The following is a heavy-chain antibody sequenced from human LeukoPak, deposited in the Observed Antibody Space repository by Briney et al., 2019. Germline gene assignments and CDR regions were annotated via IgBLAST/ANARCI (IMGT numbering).Heavy chain of an antibody. CDR3: AKLVVGSCYRRVDY. V-gene: IGHV3-30*02. D-gene: IGHD1-26*01. CDR2: IRYDGSNK. CDR1: GFTFSSYG. J-gene: IGHJ4*02. Sequence: GGSLRLSCAASGFTFSSYGMHWVRQAPGKGLEWVAFIRYDGSNKYYADSVKGRFTISRDNSKNTLYLQMNSLRAEDTAVYYCAKLVVGSCYRRVDYWGQGTLVTVSS.